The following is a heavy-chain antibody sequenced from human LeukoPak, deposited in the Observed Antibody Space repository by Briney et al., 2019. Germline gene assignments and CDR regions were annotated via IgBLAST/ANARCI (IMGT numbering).Heavy chain of an antibody. D-gene: IGHD6-6*01. CDR2: ISFDATNK. CDR1: GFTFSSYG. Sequence: PGGSLRLSCAASGFTFSSYGMHWVRPAPGKGVEWVAVISFDATNKYYADPVKGRFTISRDNSKNTLYLQMNSLRAEDTAVYYCARAARVAARPCWFDPWGQGTLVTVSS. CDR3: ARAARVAARPCWFDP. J-gene: IGHJ5*02. V-gene: IGHV3-30*03.